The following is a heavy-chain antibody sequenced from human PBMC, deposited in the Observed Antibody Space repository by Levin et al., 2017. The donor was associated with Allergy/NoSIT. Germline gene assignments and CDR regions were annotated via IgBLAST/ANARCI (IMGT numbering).Heavy chain of an antibody. Sequence: PGGSLRLSCAASGFTFSSYSMNWVRQAPGKGLEWVSYISSSSSTIYYADSVKGRFTISRDNAKNSLYLQMNSLRAEDTAVYYCARGPIVGATIGAFDIWGQGTMVTVSS. CDR3: ARGPIVGATIGAFDI. CDR1: GFTFSSYS. CDR2: ISSSSSTI. V-gene: IGHV3-48*01. D-gene: IGHD1-26*01. J-gene: IGHJ3*02.